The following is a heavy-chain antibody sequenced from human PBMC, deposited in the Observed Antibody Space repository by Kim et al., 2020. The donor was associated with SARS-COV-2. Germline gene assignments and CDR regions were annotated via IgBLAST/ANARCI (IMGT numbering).Heavy chain of an antibody. J-gene: IGHJ4*01. Sequence: SETLSLTCTVSGGSISSSSYYWGWIRQPPGKGLEWIGSIYYSGSTYYNPSLKSRVTISVDTSKNQFSLKLSSVTAADTAVYYCARQSPERWLLRFPFDY. CDR3: ARQSPERWLLRFPFDY. CDR2: IYYSGST. CDR1: GGSISSSSYY. V-gene: IGHV4-39*01. D-gene: IGHD5-12*01.